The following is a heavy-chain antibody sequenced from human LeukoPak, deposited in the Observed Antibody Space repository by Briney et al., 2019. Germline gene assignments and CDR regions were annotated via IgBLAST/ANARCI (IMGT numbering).Heavy chain of an antibody. CDR2: ISGSGGST. CDR3: TKGTIWLPFDY. Sequence: GGSLRLSCAASGFTFTNYGMTWVRLAPGKGLEWVSAISGSGGSTYYADSVKGRFTISRDNSKNTLYLQMNSLRAEDTAVYYCTKGTIWLPFDYWGQGTLVTVSS. J-gene: IGHJ4*02. D-gene: IGHD5-18*01. CDR1: GFTFTNYG. V-gene: IGHV3-23*01.